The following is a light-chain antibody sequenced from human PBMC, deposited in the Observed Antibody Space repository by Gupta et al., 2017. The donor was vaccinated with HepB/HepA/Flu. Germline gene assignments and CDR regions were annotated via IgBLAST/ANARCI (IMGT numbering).Light chain of an antibody. Sequence: SSELTQDPAVSVALGQTVRITCQGDSLRSYYASWYQQKPGQAPVLVIYGKNNRPSGIPDRFAGSSSGKTASSTITGAEAEDEADYDCNSQGITNNHVVFGGGTKLTVL. CDR3: NSQGITNNHVV. CDR2: GKN. V-gene: IGLV3-19*01. CDR1: SLRSYY. J-gene: IGLJ2*01.